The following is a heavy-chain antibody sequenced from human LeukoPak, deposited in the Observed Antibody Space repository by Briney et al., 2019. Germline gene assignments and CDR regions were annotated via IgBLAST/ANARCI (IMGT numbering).Heavy chain of an antibody. Sequence: PGGSLRLSCAASGFTFSSYSMNWVRQAPGKGLEWVSSISSSSSYIYYADSVKGRFTISRDNAKNSLYLQLNSLRAEDTAVYYCARVGCSSTNCYDFDYWGQGTLVTVSS. J-gene: IGHJ4*02. CDR3: ARVGCSSTNCYDFDY. V-gene: IGHV3-21*01. D-gene: IGHD2-2*01. CDR2: ISSSSSYI. CDR1: GFTFSSYS.